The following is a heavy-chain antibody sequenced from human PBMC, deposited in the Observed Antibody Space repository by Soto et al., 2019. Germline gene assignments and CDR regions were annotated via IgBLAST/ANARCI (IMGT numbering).Heavy chain of an antibody. V-gene: IGHV1-46*01. J-gene: IGHJ4*02. CDR1: GYTFTSYY. CDR2: INPSGGST. D-gene: IGHD1-1*01. CDR3: APTTRGDNEFDY. Sequence: QVQLVQSGAEVKKPGASVKVSCKASGYTFTSYYMHWVRQAPGQGLEWMGIINPSGGSTSYAQKFQGRVTMTRDTSTSKVYMELSSLRSEDTAVYYCAPTTRGDNEFDYWGQGTLVTVSS.